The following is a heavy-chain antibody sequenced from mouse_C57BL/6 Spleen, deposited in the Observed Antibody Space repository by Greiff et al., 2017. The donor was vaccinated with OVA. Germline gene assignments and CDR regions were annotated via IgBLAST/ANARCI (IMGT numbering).Heavy chain of an antibody. J-gene: IGHJ2*01. D-gene: IGHD1-1*01. CDR1: GFNIKDYY. CDR3: ARFDTTVVATDY. Sequence: EVMLEQSGAELVKPGASVKLSCTASGFNIKDYYMHWVKQRTGQGLEWIGRIDPKDGATKYAPKFTGKATLTVDTSSNTAYLQLSSLTSEDTAVDYCARFDTTVVATDYWGQGTTLTVSS. CDR2: IDPKDGAT. V-gene: IGHV14-2*01.